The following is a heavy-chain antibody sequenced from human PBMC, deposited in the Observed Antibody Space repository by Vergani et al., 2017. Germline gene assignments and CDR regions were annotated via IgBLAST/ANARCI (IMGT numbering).Heavy chain of an antibody. D-gene: IGHD7-27*01. V-gene: IGHV4-59*01. CDR1: GGSISSYY. CDR2: IYYSGST. J-gene: IGHJ4*02. CDR3: ARTTGDQRPVSV. Sequence: QVQLQESGPGLVKPSETLSLTCTVSGGSISSYYWSWIRQPPGKGLEWIRYIYYSGSTNYNPSLKSRVTISVDTSKNQFSLKLSSVTAADTAVYYCARTTGDQRPVSVWGQGTLVTVSS.